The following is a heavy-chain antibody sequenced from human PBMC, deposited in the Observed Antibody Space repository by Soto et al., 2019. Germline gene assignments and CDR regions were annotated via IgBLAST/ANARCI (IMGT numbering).Heavy chain of an antibody. J-gene: IGHJ4*02. V-gene: IGHV2-5*02. CDR3: AHIRGGDDCPTGRFDY. Sequence: QITLKESGPTLVKPTQTLTLTCTFSGFSFTNGVGVGWIRQPPGKALEWLALIFLDDGKRYRPSLKSSLTIAKDTSKLLVVLIMTNMDPVDTATYYCAHIRGGDDCPTGRFDYGCQGALVT. D-gene: IGHD2-21*01. CDR1: GFSFTNGVG. CDR2: IFLDDGK.